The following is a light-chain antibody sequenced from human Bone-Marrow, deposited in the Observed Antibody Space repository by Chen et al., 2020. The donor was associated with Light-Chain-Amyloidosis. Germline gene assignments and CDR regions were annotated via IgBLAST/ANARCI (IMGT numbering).Light chain of an antibody. J-gene: IGLJ1*01. Sequence: HSALTQPAPVSGSPGQPITIPCPGTSSDVGGDNHVSWYQQHPDKAPKLMIYEFTNRPSWVPDRFSGSKSDNTASLTISGLQTEDEADYFCSSYTITNTLVFGSGTRVTVL. CDR2: EFT. CDR1: SSDVGGDNH. CDR3: SSYTITNTLV. V-gene: IGLV2-14*01.